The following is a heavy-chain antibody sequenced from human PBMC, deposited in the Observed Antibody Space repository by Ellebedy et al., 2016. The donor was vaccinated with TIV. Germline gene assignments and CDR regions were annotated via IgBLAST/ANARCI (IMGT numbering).Heavy chain of an antibody. V-gene: IGHV3-72*01. CDR1: GITFKDSY. D-gene: IGHD6-19*01. CDR3: ARGSGGSGYVTFDY. J-gene: IGHJ4*02. CDR2: IREKVNSYAT. Sequence: GESLKISCAASGITFKDSYMNWIRQAPGEGLEWVGRIREKVNSYATEYAASVKGRFTISRDDSTNSLYLQMNSLKTEDTAVYYCARGSGGSGYVTFDYWGQGTLVTVSS.